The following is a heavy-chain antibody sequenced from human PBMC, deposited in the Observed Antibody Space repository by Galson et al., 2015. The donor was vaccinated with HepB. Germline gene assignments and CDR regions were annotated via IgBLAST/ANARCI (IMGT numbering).Heavy chain of an antibody. CDR2: IYYRGNT. J-gene: IGHJ4*02. CDR3: ASARYSPNLDAED. D-gene: IGHD5-18*01. Sequence: SKPLSLTCAVSGDSISSPNYYWAWVRPSPGKGLEWFATIYYRGNTYYNPSLKDRVSISIDTLRSEFYLQVNSATAADTAIYYCASARYSPNLDAEDWGQGTRVIVSS. V-gene: IGHV4-39*01. CDR1: GDSISSPNYY.